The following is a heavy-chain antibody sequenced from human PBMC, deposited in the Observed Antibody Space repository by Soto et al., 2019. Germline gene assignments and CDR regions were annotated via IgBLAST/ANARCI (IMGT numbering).Heavy chain of an antibody. CDR2: IIPIFGTA. V-gene: IGHV1-69*12. D-gene: IGHD5-18*01. CDR1: VGTFSSYA. J-gene: IGHJ3*02. CDR3: ARWVKDTAMPPAFDI. Sequence: QVQLVQSGAEVKKPGSSVKVSCKASVGTFSSYAISWVRLAPGQGLEWMGGIIPIFGTANYAQKFQGRVTITADESTSTAYMELSSLRSEDTAVYYCARWVKDTAMPPAFDIWGQWTMVTVSS.